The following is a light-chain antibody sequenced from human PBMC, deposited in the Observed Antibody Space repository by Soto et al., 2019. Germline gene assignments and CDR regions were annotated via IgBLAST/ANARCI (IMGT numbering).Light chain of an antibody. Sequence: DIQMTQSPSTLSASVGDIVTLTCRASQSISSWLAWYQQKPGKAPKLLIYDASSLESGVPSRFSGSGSGTDFTLTISSLQPEDFATYYCQQSYSTPRTFGQGTKVDIK. CDR1: QSISSW. CDR3: QQSYSTPRT. CDR2: DAS. J-gene: IGKJ1*01. V-gene: IGKV1-39*01.